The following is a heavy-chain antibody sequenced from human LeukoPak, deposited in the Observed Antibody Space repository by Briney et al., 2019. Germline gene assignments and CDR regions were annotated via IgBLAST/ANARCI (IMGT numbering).Heavy chain of an antibody. CDR1: GLTFGSYA. V-gene: IGHV3-23*01. J-gene: IGHJ4*02. D-gene: IGHD2-2*01. CDR3: ATGYCSSTSCYTAPHY. CDR2: ISGSGGTT. Sequence: GGSLRPARSPSGLTFGSYAMSCVRAAPGKGPELVLAISGSGGTTNYADPVRGGFTISRDNSKNTLYLHMNSLRAEDRAEYSCATGYCSSTSCYTAPHYWGQGTLVTVSS.